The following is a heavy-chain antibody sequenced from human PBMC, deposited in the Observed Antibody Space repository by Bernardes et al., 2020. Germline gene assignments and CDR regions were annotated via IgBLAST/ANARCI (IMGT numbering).Heavy chain of an antibody. CDR2: ISAYNGNT. Sequence: ASVKVSCKASGYTFTSYGISWVRQAPGHGLEWMGWISAYNGNTNYAQKLQGRVTMTTDTSTSTAYMELRSLRSDDTAVYYCARVKSARGDGSGGSSLAGFDPWGQGTLVTVSS. CDR1: GYTFTSYG. CDR3: ARVKSARGDGSGGSSLAGFDP. J-gene: IGHJ5*02. D-gene: IGHD2-15*01. V-gene: IGHV1-18*01.